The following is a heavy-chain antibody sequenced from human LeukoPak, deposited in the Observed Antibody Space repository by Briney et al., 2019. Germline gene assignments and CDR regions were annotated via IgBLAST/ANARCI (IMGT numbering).Heavy chain of an antibody. CDR1: GFTFSDYY. Sequence: GSLRLSCAASGFTFSDYYMSWIRQPPGKGLEWIGYIYYSGSTNYNPSLKSRVTISVDTSKNQFSLKLSSVTAADTAVYYCARVVYSYGCYYFDYWGQGTLVTVSS. D-gene: IGHD5-18*01. CDR3: ARVVYSYGCYYFDY. CDR2: IYYSGST. J-gene: IGHJ4*02. V-gene: IGHV4-59*01.